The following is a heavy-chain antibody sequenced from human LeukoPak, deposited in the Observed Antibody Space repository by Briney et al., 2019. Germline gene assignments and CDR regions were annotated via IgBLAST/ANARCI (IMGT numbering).Heavy chain of an antibody. D-gene: IGHD3-10*01. CDR1: GFTFSSYA. CDR3: AREYYYGSGYYMDV. CDR2: ISYDGSNK. J-gene: IGHJ6*03. Sequence: GESLRLSCAASGFTFSSYAMHWVRQAPGKGLEWVAVISYDGSNKYYADSVKGRFTISRDNAKNSLYLQMNSLRAEDTAVYYCAREYYYGSGYYMDVWGKGTTVTVSS. V-gene: IGHV3-30*04.